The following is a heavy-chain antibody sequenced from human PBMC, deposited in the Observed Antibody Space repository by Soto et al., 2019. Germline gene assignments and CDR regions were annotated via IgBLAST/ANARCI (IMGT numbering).Heavy chain of an antibody. Sequence: GGSLRLSCAASGFTVSSNYMSWVRQAPGKGLEWVSVIYSGGSTYYADSVKGRFTISRDNSKNTLYLQMNSLRAEDTAVYYCARDPLGSGFNWFDPWGQGTLVTVSS. CDR3: ARDPLGSGFNWFDP. D-gene: IGHD3-16*01. J-gene: IGHJ5*02. CDR1: GFTVSSNY. CDR2: IYSGGST. V-gene: IGHV3-66*01.